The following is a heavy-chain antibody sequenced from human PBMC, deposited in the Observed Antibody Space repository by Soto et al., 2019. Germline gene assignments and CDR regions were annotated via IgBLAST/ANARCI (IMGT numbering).Heavy chain of an antibody. CDR2: MNPNSGNT. V-gene: IGHV1-8*01. Sequence: ASVKVSCKASGYTFTSYDIDWVRQATGQGLEWMGWMNPNSGNTGYAQKFQGRVTMTRNTSISTAYMELSSLRSEDTAVYYCARAHYYDISGYYPNFDYWGQGTLVTVSS. CDR1: GYTFTSYD. J-gene: IGHJ4*02. CDR3: ARAHYYDISGYYPNFDY. D-gene: IGHD3-22*01.